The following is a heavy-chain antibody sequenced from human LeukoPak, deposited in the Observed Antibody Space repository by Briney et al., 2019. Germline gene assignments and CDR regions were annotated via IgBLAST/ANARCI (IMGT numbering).Heavy chain of an antibody. CDR1: GYTFISYD. J-gene: IGHJ3*02. CDR3: ARGGLGDAFDI. D-gene: IGHD7-27*01. CDR2: MNPNSGNT. Sequence: ASVKVSCKASGYTFISYDINWVRQATGQGLEWMGWMNPNSGNTGYAQKFQGRVTVTRNTSIYTACMEVSSLRSEDTAVYYCARGGLGDAFDIWGQGTMVTVSS. V-gene: IGHV1-8*01.